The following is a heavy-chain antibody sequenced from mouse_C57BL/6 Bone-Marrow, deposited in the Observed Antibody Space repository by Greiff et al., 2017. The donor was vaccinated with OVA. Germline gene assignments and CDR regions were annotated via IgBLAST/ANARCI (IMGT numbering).Heavy chain of an antibody. CDR3: TTRLLRY. Sequence: EVHLVESGAELVRPGASVKLSCTASGFNIKDDYMHWVKQRPEQGLEWIGWIDPENGDTEYASKFQGKATITADTSSNTAYLQLSSLTSEDTAVYYCTTRLLRYWGQGTLVTVSA. J-gene: IGHJ3*01. D-gene: IGHD1-1*01. V-gene: IGHV14-4*01. CDR2: IDPENGDT. CDR1: GFNIKDDY.